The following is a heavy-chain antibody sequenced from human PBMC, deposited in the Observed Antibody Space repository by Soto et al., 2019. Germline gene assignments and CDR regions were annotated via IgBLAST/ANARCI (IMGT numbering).Heavy chain of an antibody. J-gene: IGHJ6*03. D-gene: IGHD3-16*01. CDR3: ARGIMESPHYYYMDV. Sequence: ASVKVSCKASGYTFTSYDTNWVRQATGQGLEWMGWMNPNSGNTGYAQKFQGRVTMTRNTSIGTAYMELSSLRSEDTAVYYCARGIMESPHYYYMDVWGKGTTVTVSS. CDR2: MNPNSGNT. CDR1: GYTFTSYD. V-gene: IGHV1-8*01.